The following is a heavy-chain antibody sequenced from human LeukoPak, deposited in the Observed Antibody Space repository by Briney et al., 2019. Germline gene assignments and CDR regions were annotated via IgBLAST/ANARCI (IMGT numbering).Heavy chain of an antibody. CDR1: GFTFSSYS. Sequence: GSLRLSCAASGFTFSSYSMNWVRQAPGKGLEWVSYISRSSSTIHYADSVKGRFTISRDNAKNSLYLQMNSLRAEDTAVYYCARDPEDIVATPFDYWGQGTLVTVSS. V-gene: IGHV3-48*01. D-gene: IGHD5-12*01. CDR2: ISRSSSTI. CDR3: ARDPEDIVATPFDY. J-gene: IGHJ4*02.